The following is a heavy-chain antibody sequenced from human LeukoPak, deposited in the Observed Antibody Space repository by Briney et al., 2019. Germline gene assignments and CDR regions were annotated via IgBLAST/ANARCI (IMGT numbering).Heavy chain of an antibody. CDR2: ISAYSGGT. Sequence: ASVKVSCKASGYTFTSYGISWVRQAPGQGLEWMGWISAYSGGTNYAQKFQGRVTMTRDTSISTAYMELSRLRSDDTAVYYCARAVPWYYDYVWGSYRFVGIDTNYFDYWGQGTLVTVSS. J-gene: IGHJ4*02. D-gene: IGHD3-16*02. CDR1: GYTFTSYG. V-gene: IGHV1-2*02. CDR3: ARAVPWYYDYVWGSYRFVGIDTNYFDY.